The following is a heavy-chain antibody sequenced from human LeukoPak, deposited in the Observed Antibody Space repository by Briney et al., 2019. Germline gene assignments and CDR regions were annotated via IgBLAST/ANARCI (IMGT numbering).Heavy chain of an antibody. J-gene: IGHJ4*02. V-gene: IGHV4-59*01. D-gene: IGHD1-7*01. CDR1: GGSISSYY. Sequence: SETLSLTCTVSGGSISSYYWSWIQQPPGKGLEWIGYIYYSGSTNYNPSLKSRVTISVDTSKNQFSLKLSSVTAADTAVYYCARARDWNYVPFDYWGQGTLVTVSS. CDR2: IYYSGST. CDR3: ARARDWNYVPFDY.